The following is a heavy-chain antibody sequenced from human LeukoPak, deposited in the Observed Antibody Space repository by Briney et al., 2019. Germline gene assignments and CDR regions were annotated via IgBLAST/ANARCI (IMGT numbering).Heavy chain of an antibody. J-gene: IGHJ4*02. CDR3: AREVYYGSGYFDY. CDR2: IIPIFGTA. V-gene: IGHV1-69*13. Sequence: ASVKVSCKASGGTFSSYAISWVRQAPGQGLEWMGGIIPIFGTANYAQKFQGRVTITADESTSTAYMELSSLRSEDTAVYYCAREVYYGSGYFDYWGQGTLVTVSS. D-gene: IGHD3-10*01. CDR1: GGTFSSYA.